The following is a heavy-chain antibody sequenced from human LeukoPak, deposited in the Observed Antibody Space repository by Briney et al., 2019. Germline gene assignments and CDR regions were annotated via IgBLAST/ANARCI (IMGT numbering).Heavy chain of an antibody. CDR1: GVSISSGDYY. J-gene: IGHJ3*02. Sequence: PSQTLSLTCTVSGVSISSGDYYWSWIRQPPGTGLEWIGYIYYIGCTYYNPSLKSRATISVDTSKNQFSPKLSSVTAADTAVYYCAREPMRVPAAMYAFEIWGQGTMVTVSS. D-gene: IGHD2-2*01. CDR3: AREPMRVPAAMYAFEI. CDR2: IYYIGCT. V-gene: IGHV4-30-4*01.